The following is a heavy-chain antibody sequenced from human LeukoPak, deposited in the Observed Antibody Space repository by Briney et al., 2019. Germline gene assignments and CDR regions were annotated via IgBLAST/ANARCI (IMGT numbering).Heavy chain of an antibody. CDR2: ISATGGSNT. J-gene: IGHJ4*02. CDR3: AKGYGPGSRLDY. Sequence: PGGSLRLSCAASGFAFNNYAMAWVRQAPGKGLEWVSGISATGGSNTYYADSVEGRLTISRDNSKNTLYLQMNSLRAEDTAVYYCAKGYGPGSRLDYWGQGTLVTVSS. CDR1: GFAFNNYA. V-gene: IGHV3-23*01. D-gene: IGHD3-10*01.